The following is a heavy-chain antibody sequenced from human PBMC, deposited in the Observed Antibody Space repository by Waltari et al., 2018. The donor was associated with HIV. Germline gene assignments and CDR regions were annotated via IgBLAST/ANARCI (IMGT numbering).Heavy chain of an antibody. Sequence: VQLRESGPRLVKPSETLSLVCNVSGDSMKNTYWNWIRQSQEKGLEGIGYFYYSGSCNYTSGRTTYNPSLQIRVTISVARSKNQVSLRLRAVTAADTGVYFFARGNCHLGSCLLVAFPFDFWGQGIPVVVSS. D-gene: IGHD5-12*01. V-gene: IGHV4-59*12. J-gene: IGHJ3*01. CDR1: GDSMKNTY. CDR3: ARGNCHLGSCLLVAFPFDF. CDR2: FYYSGSCNYTSGRT.